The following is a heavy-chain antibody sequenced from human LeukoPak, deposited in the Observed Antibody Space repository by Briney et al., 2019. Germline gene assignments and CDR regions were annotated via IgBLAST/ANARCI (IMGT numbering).Heavy chain of an antibody. D-gene: IGHD6-13*01. CDR2: IYYSGTT. V-gene: IGHV4-59*01. J-gene: IGHJ4*02. CDR3: ARGVYIAAAQYGY. CDR1: GGSISSYY. Sequence: SETLSRTCTVSGGSISSYYWSWLRQPPGKGLEWIGYIYYSGTTNYNPSLKSRVTISVDTSKNQFSLKLSSVTAADTAVYYCARGVYIAAAQYGYWGQGTLVTVSS.